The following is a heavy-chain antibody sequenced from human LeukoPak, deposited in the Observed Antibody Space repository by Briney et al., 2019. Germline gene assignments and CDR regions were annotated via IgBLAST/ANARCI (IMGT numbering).Heavy chain of an antibody. CDR1: GFTFSTYW. Sequence: GGSLRLSCAASGFTFSTYWMNWVRQAPGKGLEWVANIKHDGSEINYMDSVKGRFTISRDNAKNSLYLQMNSLRTEDTAVYYCARGYCSSTSCYKNWFDPWGQGTLVTVSS. CDR3: ARGYCSSTSCYKNWFDP. J-gene: IGHJ5*02. D-gene: IGHD2-2*02. V-gene: IGHV3-7*05. CDR2: IKHDGSEI.